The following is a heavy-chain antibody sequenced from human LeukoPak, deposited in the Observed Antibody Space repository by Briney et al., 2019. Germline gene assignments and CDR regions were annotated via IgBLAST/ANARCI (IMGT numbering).Heavy chain of an antibody. D-gene: IGHD2/OR15-2a*01. J-gene: IGHJ4*02. CDR2: ISSRSSTI. CDR1: GFTFSSYS. Sequence: PGGSLRLSCAASGFTFSSYSMNWVRQAPGKGLEWVSYISSRSSTIYYADSVKGRFTISRDNAKNSLYLQMNSLRAEDTAVYYCASSVGFYATFDYWGQGTLVTVSS. V-gene: IGHV3-48*01. CDR3: ASSVGFYATFDY.